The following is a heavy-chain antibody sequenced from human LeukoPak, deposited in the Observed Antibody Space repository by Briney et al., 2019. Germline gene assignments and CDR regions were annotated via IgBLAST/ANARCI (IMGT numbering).Heavy chain of an antibody. V-gene: IGHV4-30-4*01. CDR2: IYYSGSV. Sequence: PSQTLSLTCTVSGGSVSSGDYYWTWIRQPPGKGLEWIVYIYYSGSVYYNPSLKSRVTISVDTSKNQFSLKLSSVTAADTAVYYCARGGLRLGELSPVDYWGQGTLVTVSS. CDR3: ARGGLRLGELSPVDY. J-gene: IGHJ4*02. D-gene: IGHD3-16*02. CDR1: GGSVSSGDYY.